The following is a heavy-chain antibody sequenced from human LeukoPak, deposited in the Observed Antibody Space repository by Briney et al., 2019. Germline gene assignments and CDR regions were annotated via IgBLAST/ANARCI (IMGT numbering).Heavy chain of an antibody. Sequence: ASVKVSCKTSGYSFTHFYIHWVRQATGQGLEWMGMVNPSGGSTISAQKFQGRVNMTTDTSTRTVYMEVTGLTSDDTGIYYCARDAFWGQGTQVTVSS. CDR1: GYSFTHFY. D-gene: IGHD3-3*02. J-gene: IGHJ4*02. CDR3: ARDAF. CDR2: VNPSGGST. V-gene: IGHV1-46*01.